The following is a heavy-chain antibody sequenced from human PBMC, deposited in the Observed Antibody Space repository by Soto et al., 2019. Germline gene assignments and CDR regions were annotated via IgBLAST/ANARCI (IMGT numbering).Heavy chain of an antibody. J-gene: IGHJ5*02. CDR3: AKDPYSNYWFDP. Sequence: PGGSLRLSCAASGFTFSGYAMSWVRQAPGKGLEWVSAISGSGGSTYYADSVKGRFTISRDNSKNTLYLQMNSLRAEDTAVYYCAKDPYSNYWFDPWGQGTLVTVSS. V-gene: IGHV3-23*01. D-gene: IGHD4-4*01. CDR1: GFTFSGYA. CDR2: ISGSGGST.